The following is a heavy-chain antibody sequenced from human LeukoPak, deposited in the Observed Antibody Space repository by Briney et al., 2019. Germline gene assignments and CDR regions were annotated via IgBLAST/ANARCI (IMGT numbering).Heavy chain of an antibody. CDR2: INHSGST. CDR1: GGSFSGYY. V-gene: IGHV4-34*01. CDR3: ARAFDYYDSSGSPPDY. J-gene: IGHJ4*02. Sequence: SETLSLTCAIYGGSFSGYYWSWIRQPPGKGLEWIGEINHSGSTNYNPSLKSRVTISVDTSKNQFSLKLSSVTAADTAVYYCARAFDYYDSSGSPPDYWGQGTLVTVSS. D-gene: IGHD3-22*01.